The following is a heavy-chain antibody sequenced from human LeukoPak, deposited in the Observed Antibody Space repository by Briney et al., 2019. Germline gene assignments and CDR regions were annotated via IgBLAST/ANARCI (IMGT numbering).Heavy chain of an antibody. CDR3: ARGYCSTTSCYGAFDI. Sequence: EASVKASCKASGYTFTSYGISWVRQAPGQGLEWMGWISAYNGNTNSAQKFQGRVTMTTDTPTTTAYMELRSLRSDDTAVYYCARGYCSTTSCYGAFDIWGQGTMVTVSS. CDR2: ISAYNGNT. V-gene: IGHV1-18*01. CDR1: GYTFTSYG. J-gene: IGHJ3*02. D-gene: IGHD2-2*01.